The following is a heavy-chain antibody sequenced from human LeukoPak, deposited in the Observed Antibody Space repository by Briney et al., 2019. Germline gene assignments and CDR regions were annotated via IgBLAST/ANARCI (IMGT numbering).Heavy chain of an antibody. V-gene: IGHV1-69*05. CDR3: ARSPYDSSGYYYNYFQH. CDR2: IIPIFGTA. D-gene: IGHD3-22*01. CDR1: GYTFTSYG. J-gene: IGHJ1*01. Sequence: SVKVSCKASGYTFTSYGISWVRQAPGQGLEWMGRIIPIFGTANYAQKFQGRVTITTDESTSTAYMELSSLRSEDTAVYYCARSPYDSSGYYYNYFQHWGQGTLVTVSS.